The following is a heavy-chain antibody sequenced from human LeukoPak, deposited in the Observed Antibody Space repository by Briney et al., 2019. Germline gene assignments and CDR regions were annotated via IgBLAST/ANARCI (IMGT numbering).Heavy chain of an antibody. Sequence: ASVKVSCKASGYTFTSYDINWVRQATGQGLEWMGWMNPNSGNTGYAQKFQGRVTMTRNTSISTAYMELSSLRSEDTAVYYCARGAGRELSRAFDYWGQGTLVTVSS. J-gene: IGHJ4*02. CDR2: MNPNSGNT. D-gene: IGHD1-26*01. V-gene: IGHV1-8*01. CDR3: ARGAGRELSRAFDY. CDR1: GYTFTSYD.